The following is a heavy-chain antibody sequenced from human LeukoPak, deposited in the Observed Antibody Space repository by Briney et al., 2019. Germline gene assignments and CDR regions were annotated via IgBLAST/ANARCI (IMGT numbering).Heavy chain of an antibody. CDR2: ISYDGSNK. CDR3: ARDGARYYFDH. J-gene: IGHJ4*02. CDR1: GFTFSSYA. D-gene: IGHD1-26*01. V-gene: IGHV3-30-3*01. Sequence: GGPLRLSCAASGFTFSSYAMHWVRQAPGKGLEWVAVISYDGSNKYYADSVKGRFTISRDNSKNTLYLQMNSLRAEDTAVYYCARDGARYYFDHWGQGTLVTVSS.